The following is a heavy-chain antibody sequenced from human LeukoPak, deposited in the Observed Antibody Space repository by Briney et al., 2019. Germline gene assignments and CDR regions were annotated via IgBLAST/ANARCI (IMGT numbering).Heavy chain of an antibody. CDR1: GFTFSIYS. J-gene: IGHJ4*02. D-gene: IGHD6-25*01. V-gene: IGHV3-48*02. CDR3: ARDSGIDS. Sequence: GGSLRLPCVASGFTFSIYSMTWVRQAPGKGLEWVSYITGSSSTIYYADSVKGRFTVSRDNAKNSLYLQMNSLRDDDTAVYYCARDSGIDSWGQGTVVTVSS. CDR2: ITGSSSTI.